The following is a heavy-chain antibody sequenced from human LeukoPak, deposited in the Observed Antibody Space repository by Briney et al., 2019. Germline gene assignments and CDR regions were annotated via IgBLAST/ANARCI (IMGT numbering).Heavy chain of an antibody. Sequence: SETLSPTCTVSGGSISSTSSYWGWIRQPPGKGLEWIGSIYYSGRTYYNPSLKSRVAISVDTSKKQFSLKLSSVTAADTAVYYCARQVSYYGSGSYVDYWGQGSLVTVSS. CDR3: ARQVSYYGSGSYVDY. J-gene: IGHJ4*02. D-gene: IGHD3-10*01. CDR2: IYYSGRT. CDR1: GGSISSTSSY. V-gene: IGHV4-39*01.